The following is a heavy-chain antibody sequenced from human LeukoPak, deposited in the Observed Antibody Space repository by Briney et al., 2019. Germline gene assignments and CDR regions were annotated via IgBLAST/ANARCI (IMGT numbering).Heavy chain of an antibody. CDR3: ARGPPYDILTGYYYYYYYYGMDV. V-gene: IGHV1-8*01. CDR1: GYTFTSYD. J-gene: IGHJ6*02. CDR2: MNPNSGNT. Sequence: ASVKVSCKASGYTFTSYDINWVRQATGQGLEWMGWMNPNSGNTGYAQKFQGRVTMTRNTSISTAYMELSSPRSEDTAVYYCARGPPYDILTGYYYYYYYYGMDVWGQGTTVTVSS. D-gene: IGHD3-9*01.